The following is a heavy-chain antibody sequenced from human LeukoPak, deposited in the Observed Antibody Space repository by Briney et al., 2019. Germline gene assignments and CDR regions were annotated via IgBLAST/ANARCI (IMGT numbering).Heavy chain of an antibody. CDR3: AREYSYGYLDY. CDR2: ISSNGNYI. D-gene: IGHD5-18*01. J-gene: IGHJ4*02. V-gene: IGHV3-21*01. Sequence: NXXRXXPGXXXEWISSISSNGNYIYYADSLKGRFTVSRDNANNSLYVQMISLRAEDTAVYYCAREYSYGYLDYWGQGTLVTVSS.